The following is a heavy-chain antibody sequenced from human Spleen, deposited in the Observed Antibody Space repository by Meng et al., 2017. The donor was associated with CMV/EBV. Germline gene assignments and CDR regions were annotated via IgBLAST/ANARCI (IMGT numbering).Heavy chain of an antibody. D-gene: IGHD4-17*01. V-gene: IGHV1-18*01. CDR1: GYPFGRYG. CDR3: ARDYVDDYGDHGAFDI. CDR2: ISAYNGNT. J-gene: IGHJ3*02. Sequence: ASVKVSCKASGYPFGRYGISWVRQAPGQGLEWMGWISAYNGNTNFAQNLQDRVTMTTDTSTSTAYMELRSLRSDDTAVYYCARDYVDDYGDHGAFDIWGQGTMVTVSS.